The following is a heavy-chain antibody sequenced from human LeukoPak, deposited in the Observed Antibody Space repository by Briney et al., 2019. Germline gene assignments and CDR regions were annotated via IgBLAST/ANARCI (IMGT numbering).Heavy chain of an antibody. CDR1: GFMFSDEY. D-gene: IGHD6-13*01. CDR2: ISNTGNSI. Sequence: GGSLRLSCAASGFMFSDEYMSWIRQAPGKGLEWVSYISNTGNSIVYADSVKGRFTISRDNAKNSLYLQMNSLRAEDTALYYCAKDLFIAAAGTVYGMDVWGQGTTVTVSS. V-gene: IGHV3-11*01. CDR3: AKDLFIAAAGTVYGMDV. J-gene: IGHJ6*02.